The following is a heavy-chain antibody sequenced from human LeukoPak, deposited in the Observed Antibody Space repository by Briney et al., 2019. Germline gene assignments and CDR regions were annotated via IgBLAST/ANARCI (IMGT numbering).Heavy chain of an antibody. J-gene: IGHJ4*02. CDR1: GYTFTSYG. Sequence: GASVKVSCKASGYTFTSYGISWVRQAPGQGLEWMGWISAYNGNTNYAQKLQGRVTMTTDTSTSTVYMELSSLRSEDTAVYYCAGRRGDAPYFDYWGQGTLVTVSS. V-gene: IGHV1-18*01. CDR2: ISAYNGNT. D-gene: IGHD3-10*01. CDR3: AGRRGDAPYFDY.